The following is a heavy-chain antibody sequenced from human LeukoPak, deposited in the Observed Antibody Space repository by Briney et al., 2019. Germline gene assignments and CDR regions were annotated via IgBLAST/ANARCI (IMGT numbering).Heavy chain of an antibody. D-gene: IGHD3-22*01. Sequence: PGGSLRLSCAASGFTFSSYAMHWVRQAPGKGLGWVAVISYDGSNKYYADSVKGRFTIYRDNSKNTLYLQMNSLRAEDTAVYYCARDIFSYYYDSSGNDYWGQGTLVTVSS. CDR2: ISYDGSNK. V-gene: IGHV3-30-3*01. CDR3: ARDIFSYYYDSSGNDY. J-gene: IGHJ4*02. CDR1: GFTFSSYA.